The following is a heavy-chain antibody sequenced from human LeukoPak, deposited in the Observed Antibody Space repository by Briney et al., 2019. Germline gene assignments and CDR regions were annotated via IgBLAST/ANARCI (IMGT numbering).Heavy chain of an antibody. V-gene: IGHV3-30-3*01. CDR1: GFTFSSYA. Sequence: GGSLRLSCAASGFTFSSYAMHWVRQAPGKGLEWVAVISYDGSNKYYADSVKGRFTISRDNSKDTLYLQMNSLRAEDTAVYYCAMDSGLDYWGQGTLVTVSS. CDR2: ISYDGSNK. J-gene: IGHJ4*02. CDR3: AMDSGLDY. D-gene: IGHD6-19*01.